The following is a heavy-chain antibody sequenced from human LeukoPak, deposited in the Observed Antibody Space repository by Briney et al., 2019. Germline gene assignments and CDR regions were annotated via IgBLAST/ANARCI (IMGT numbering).Heavy chain of an antibody. V-gene: IGHV3-21*01. CDR3: ARDDTSAHFFDY. CDR1: GFTFKIYS. CDR2: ISTSSSHM. D-gene: IGHD3-10*01. J-gene: IGHJ4*02. Sequence: GGSLRLSCAASGFTFKIYSMNRVRQAPGKGLEWVSSISTSSSHMYYADSVKGRFTISRDNAKNSLYLQMNTLRAEDTAVYYCARDDTSAHFFDYWGQGTLVTVSS.